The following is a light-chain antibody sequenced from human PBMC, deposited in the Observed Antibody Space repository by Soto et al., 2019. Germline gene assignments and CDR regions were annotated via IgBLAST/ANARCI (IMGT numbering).Light chain of an antibody. CDR1: SSDVGGYNY. CDR3: SSYTTSRTLEGV. J-gene: IGLJ1*01. Sequence: QSALTQPASVSGSPGQSITISCTGTSSDVGGYNYVSWYQQHPGKALKLMIYEVSTRPSGVSNRFSGSKSGNTASLTISGLQPEDEADYYCSSYTTSRTLEGVFGTGTKLTVL. CDR2: EVS. V-gene: IGLV2-14*01.